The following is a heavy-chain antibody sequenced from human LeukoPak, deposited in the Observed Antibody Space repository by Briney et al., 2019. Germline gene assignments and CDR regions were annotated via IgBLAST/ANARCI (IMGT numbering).Heavy chain of an antibody. Sequence: GESLKISCKGSGYTFTSYWIGWVRQMPGKGLEWMGIISSGDSETRYSPSFQGQVTISVDKSISTAYLQWSSLKASDTAMYYCATPADYGDYSGGFDYWGQGTLVTVSS. J-gene: IGHJ4*02. V-gene: IGHV5-51*01. CDR1: GYTFTSYW. D-gene: IGHD4-17*01. CDR2: ISSGDSET. CDR3: ATPADYGDYSGGFDY.